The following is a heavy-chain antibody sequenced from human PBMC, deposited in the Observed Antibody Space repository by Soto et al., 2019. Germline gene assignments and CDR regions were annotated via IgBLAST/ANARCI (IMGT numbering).Heavy chain of an antibody. D-gene: IGHD3-10*01. Sequence: SKTLSLNRTVSDGAISSGGYFWSWVRQHPGKGLEWIGYIYYSGSTNYNPSLKSRVTISVNTSKNQFSLKLSSVTAADTALYYCARRHIRSGSGSFLYYYGMDVWGQGNTVAV. CDR1: DGAISSGGYF. CDR3: ARRHIRSGSGSFLYYYGMDV. V-gene: IGHV4-31*03. CDR2: IYYSGST. J-gene: IGHJ6*02.